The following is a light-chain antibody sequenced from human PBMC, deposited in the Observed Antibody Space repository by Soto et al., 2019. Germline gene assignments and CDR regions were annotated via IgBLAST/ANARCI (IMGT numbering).Light chain of an antibody. CDR1: QGISSA. CDR3: QQFNSFPLT. CDR2: DAS. V-gene: IGKV1-13*02. J-gene: IGKJ4*01. Sequence: AIPLTQSPSSLSASVGDRVTITCRASQGISSALVWYQQKPGKAPKLLIYDASSLESGVPSRFSGSGSGTDFTLTISSLQPEDFATYYCQQFNSFPLTFGGGTKVEIK.